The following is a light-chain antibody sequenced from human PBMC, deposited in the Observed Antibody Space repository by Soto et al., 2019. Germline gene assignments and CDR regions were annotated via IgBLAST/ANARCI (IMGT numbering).Light chain of an antibody. V-gene: IGKV1-39*01. Sequence: DIQMTQSPSSLSASVGDRVTITCRTSQSISNYVNWYQQKPGKAPKLLIYAASSLQSGVPSRFSGSGSGTDFTLTIRSLQPEEFATYYCQRSYDTPYTFGQGTKVEIK. CDR2: AAS. J-gene: IGKJ2*01. CDR3: QRSYDTPYT. CDR1: QSISNY.